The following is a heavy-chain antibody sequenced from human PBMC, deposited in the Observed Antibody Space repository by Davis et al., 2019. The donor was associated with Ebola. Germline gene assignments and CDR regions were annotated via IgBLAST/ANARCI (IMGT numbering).Heavy chain of an antibody. CDR3: ARDLDYDFWSGYSYYYYGMDV. CDR1: GGTFSSYA. Sequence: SVKVSCKASGGTFSSYAISWVRQAPGQGLEWMGRIIPILGIANYAQKFQGRVTITADKSTSTAYMELSSLRSEDTAVYYCARDLDYDFWSGYSYYYYGMDVWGQGTTVTVSS. J-gene: IGHJ6*02. V-gene: IGHV1-69*04. D-gene: IGHD3-3*01. CDR2: IIPILGIA.